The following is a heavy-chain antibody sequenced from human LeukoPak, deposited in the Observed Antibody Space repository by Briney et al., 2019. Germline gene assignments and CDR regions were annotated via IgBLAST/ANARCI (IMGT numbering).Heavy chain of an antibody. J-gene: IGHJ4*02. CDR2: IYPGDSDA. D-gene: IGHD1-26*01. V-gene: IGHV5-51*01. CDR3: ARRRDLYSGSYYPFDY. Sequence: GESLKISCKVSGYNFANNWLGWVRQMPGKGLKWMGIIYPGDSDARYSPSFQGQVTISADKSISTAYLQWSSLKASDTAMYYCARRRDLYSGSYYPFDYWGQGTLVTVSS. CDR1: GYNFANNW.